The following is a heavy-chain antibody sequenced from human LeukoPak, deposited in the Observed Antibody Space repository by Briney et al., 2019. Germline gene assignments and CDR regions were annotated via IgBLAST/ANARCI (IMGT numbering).Heavy chain of an antibody. V-gene: IGHV4-59*02. D-gene: IGHD3-10*01. CDR2: DYASGAN. J-gene: IGHJ4*02. CDR1: GDSVASHG. Sequence: PSETLSLTCSVSGDSVASHGWSEVRQPPGKGLEWIGYDYASGANSDNCNPSLKSRITISVDTSRNQFSLRLNSVTAADTAIYYCARDNVGSLDFWGQGILLTVSS. CDR3: ARDNVGSLDF.